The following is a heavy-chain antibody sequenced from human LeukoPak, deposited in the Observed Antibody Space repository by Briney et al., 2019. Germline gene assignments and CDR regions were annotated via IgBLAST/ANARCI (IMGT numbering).Heavy chain of an antibody. CDR3: AKTVMDTATDYFDY. V-gene: IGHV3-11*01. Sequence: GGSLRLSCAASGFTFSDYYMSWIRQAPGKGLEWVSYISSSGSTTYYADSVKGRFTISRDNSKNTLYLQMNSLRAEDTAVYYCAKTVMDTATDYFDYWGQGTLVTVSS. D-gene: IGHD5-18*01. CDR2: ISSSGSTT. CDR1: GFTFSDYY. J-gene: IGHJ4*02.